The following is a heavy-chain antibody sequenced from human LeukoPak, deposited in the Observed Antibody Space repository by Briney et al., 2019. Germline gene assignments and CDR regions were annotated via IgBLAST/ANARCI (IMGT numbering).Heavy chain of an antibody. V-gene: IGHV3-30-3*01. CDR2: ISYDGSNK. J-gene: IGHJ4*02. D-gene: IGHD5-18*01. CDR3: ARPDSIQLWESFDY. CDR1: GFTFSSYA. Sequence: PGRSLRLSCAASGFTFSSYAMHWVRQAPGKGLEWVAVISYDGSNKYYAGSVKGRFTISRDNSKNTLYLQMNSLRAEDTAVYYCARPDSIQLWESFDYWGQGTLVTVSS.